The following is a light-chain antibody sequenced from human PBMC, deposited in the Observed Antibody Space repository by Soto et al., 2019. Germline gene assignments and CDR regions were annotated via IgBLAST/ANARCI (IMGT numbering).Light chain of an antibody. CDR3: QSYDSSLSGYV. J-gene: IGLJ1*01. CDR1: SSNIGAGYD. Sequence: QSVLTQPPSLSGAPGQRVTISCTGSSSNIGAGYDVQWYQQLPGTAPKLLIYGNNNRPSGVPDRFSGSKSGTSASLAITGLQAEDEADYYCQSYDSSLSGYVFGTGTKVTVL. CDR2: GNN. V-gene: IGLV1-40*01.